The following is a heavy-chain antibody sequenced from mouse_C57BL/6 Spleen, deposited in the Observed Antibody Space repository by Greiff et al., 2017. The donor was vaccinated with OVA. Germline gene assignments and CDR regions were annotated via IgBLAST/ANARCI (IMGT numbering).Heavy chain of an antibody. J-gene: IGHJ2*01. CDR3: ARGRSYYFDY. Sequence: DVQLVESEGGLVQPGSSMKLSCTASGFTFSDYYMAWVRQVPEKGLVWVANINYDGSSTYYLDSLKSRFIISRDNAKNILYLQMSSLKSEDTATYYCARGRSYYFDYWGQGTTLTVSS. V-gene: IGHV5-16*01. CDR1: GFTFSDYY. CDR2: INYDGSST.